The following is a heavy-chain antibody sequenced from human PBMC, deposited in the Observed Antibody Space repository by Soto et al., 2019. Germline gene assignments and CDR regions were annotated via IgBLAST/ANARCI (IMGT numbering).Heavy chain of an antibody. V-gene: IGHV1-2*04. J-gene: IGHJ6*02. Sequence: QVQLVQSGAEVKKPGASVKVSCKASGYTFTGYYMHWVRQAPGQGLEWMGWINPNSGGTNYAQKFQGWGTMTRDTSISTAYMELSRLRSDDTAVYYCARDLGSSGYYGMDVWGQGTTVTVSS. CDR1: GYTFTGYY. CDR2: INPNSGGT. CDR3: ARDLGSSGYYGMDV. D-gene: IGHD6-6*01.